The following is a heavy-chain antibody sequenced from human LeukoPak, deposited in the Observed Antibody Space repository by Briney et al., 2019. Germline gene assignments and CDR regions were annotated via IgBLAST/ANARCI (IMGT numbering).Heavy chain of an antibody. J-gene: IGHJ4*02. Sequence: ASETLSLTCTVSGGSISSYYWSWIRQPPGKGLEWIGYIYYGGSTNYNPSLESRVTISVDTSKNQFSLKLSSVTAADTAVYYCARHSSLGHFDFWGQGTLVTVSS. CDR1: GGSISSYY. V-gene: IGHV4-59*08. CDR2: IYYGGST. CDR3: ARHSSLGHFDF.